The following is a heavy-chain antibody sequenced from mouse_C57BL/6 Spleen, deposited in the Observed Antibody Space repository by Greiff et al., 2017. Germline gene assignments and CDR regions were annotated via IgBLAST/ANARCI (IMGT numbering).Heavy chain of an antibody. CDR2: INYDGSST. V-gene: IGHV5-16*01. CDR1: GFTFSDYY. CDR3: AIDRHLMDY. D-gene: IGHD6-1*01. Sequence: DVMLVESEGGLVQPGSSMKLSCTASGFTFSDYYMAWVRQVPEKGLEWVANINYDGSSTYYLDSLKSRFIISRDNAKYILYLQMSSLKSEDTATYYCAIDRHLMDYWGQGTSVTVSS. J-gene: IGHJ4*01.